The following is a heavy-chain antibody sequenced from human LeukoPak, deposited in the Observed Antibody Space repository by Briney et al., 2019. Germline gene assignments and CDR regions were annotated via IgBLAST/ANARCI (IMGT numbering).Heavy chain of an antibody. CDR1: GFTFSSYG. CDR2: IWYDGSNK. D-gene: IGHD2-2*02. Sequence: GRSLRLSCAASGFTFSSYGMHWVRQAPGKGLEWVAAIWYDGSNKYYADSVKGRFTIFRDNSKNTLYLQMDSLRPEDTAVYYCAKDPRYCTTTSCYTYNWFDPWGQGTLVTVSS. V-gene: IGHV3-33*06. J-gene: IGHJ5*02. CDR3: AKDPRYCTTTSCYTYNWFDP.